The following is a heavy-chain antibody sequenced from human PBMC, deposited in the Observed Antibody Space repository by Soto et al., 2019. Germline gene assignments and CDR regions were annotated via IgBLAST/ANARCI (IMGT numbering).Heavy chain of an antibody. CDR3: ARDVENDGNYYIDA. Sequence: PGGSLRLCCVASGFPFSGYWMHWVRQAPGKGLVWVSRINSDGSTINYADSVKGRFTISRDNAAKTLFLQMSSLRDEDTAVYYCARDVENDGNYYIDARGKGTTVTVSS. V-gene: IGHV3-74*01. D-gene: IGHD1-1*01. CDR1: GFPFSGYW. J-gene: IGHJ6*03. CDR2: INSDGSTI.